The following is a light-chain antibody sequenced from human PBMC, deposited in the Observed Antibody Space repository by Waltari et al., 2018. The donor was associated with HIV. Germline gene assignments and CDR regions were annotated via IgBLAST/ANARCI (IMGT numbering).Light chain of an antibody. V-gene: IGLV2-8*01. Sequence: QSALTQPPSASGSPGQSVTISCTGTISDVGVYNYISWYQQHPGKAPKLMIFEVTKRPSGVPDRFSGSKSGNTASLTVSGLQAEDEAVYYCCSYAGSDVVFGGGTKLTVL. J-gene: IGLJ2*01. CDR2: EVT. CDR1: ISDVGVYNY. CDR3: CSYAGSDVV.